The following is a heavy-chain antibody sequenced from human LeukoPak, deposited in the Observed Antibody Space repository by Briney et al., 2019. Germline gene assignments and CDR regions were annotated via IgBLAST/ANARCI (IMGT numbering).Heavy chain of an antibody. V-gene: IGHV1-18*01. J-gene: IGHJ4*02. CDR1: GYTFTSYG. D-gene: IGHD3-16*02. Sequence: ASVKVSCTASGYTFTSYGISWVRQAPGQGLEWMGWISAYNGNTNYAQKLQGRVTMTTDTSTSTAYMELRSLRSDDTAVYYCARDRHYDYVWGSYRPPRDFDYWGQGTLVTVSS. CDR3: ARDRHYDYVWGSYRPPRDFDY. CDR2: ISAYNGNT.